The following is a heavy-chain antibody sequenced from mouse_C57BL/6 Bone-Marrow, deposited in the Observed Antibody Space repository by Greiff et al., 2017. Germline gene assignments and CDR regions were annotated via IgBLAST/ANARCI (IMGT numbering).Heavy chain of an antibody. Sequence: EVKLQESGGGLVQPGGSLSLSCAASGFTFTDYYMSWVRQPPGKALEWLGFIRTKANGYTTEYSASVKGRFTISRDNSQSILYRQMNALRAEDSATYDCARSGVRLGAGFAYWGQGTLGNGSA. CDR1: GFTFTDYY. V-gene: IGHV7-3*01. CDR3: ARSGVRLGAGFAY. CDR2: IRTKANGYTT. J-gene: IGHJ3*01. D-gene: IGHD4-1*01.